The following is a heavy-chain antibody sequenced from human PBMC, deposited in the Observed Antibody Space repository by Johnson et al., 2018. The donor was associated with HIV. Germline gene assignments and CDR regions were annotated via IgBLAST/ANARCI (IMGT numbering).Heavy chain of an antibody. CDR3: ARAYYDSGGYYPHAFHV. CDR2: IYSGGNR. J-gene: IGHJ3*01. V-gene: IGHV3-23*04. D-gene: IGHD3-22*01. Sequence: VQLVESGGGLVQPGRSLRLSCAASGFTFDDYAMHWVRQAPGKGLEWVSTIYSGGNRYYADSVKGRFTVSRDNSENTLYLQMNSLRAEDTAVYYCARAYYDSGGYYPHAFHVWGQGTMVTVSS. CDR1: GFTFDDYA.